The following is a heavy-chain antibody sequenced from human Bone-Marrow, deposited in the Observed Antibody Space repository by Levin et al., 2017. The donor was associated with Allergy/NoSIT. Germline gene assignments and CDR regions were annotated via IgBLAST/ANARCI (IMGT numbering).Heavy chain of an antibody. CDR3: ARRREYGDWSGYMDV. J-gene: IGHJ6*03. CDR1: GYTFTYYY. D-gene: IGHD4-17*01. CDR2: INANNGDS. V-gene: IGHV1-2*06. Sequence: EASVKVSCEASGYTFTYYYIHWVRQAPGQGLEWMGRINANNGDSHLAEKFRGRVTMTRETSIRTAYMDMTRLTSDDTAVYYCARRREYGDWSGYMDVWGKGTTVIVSS.